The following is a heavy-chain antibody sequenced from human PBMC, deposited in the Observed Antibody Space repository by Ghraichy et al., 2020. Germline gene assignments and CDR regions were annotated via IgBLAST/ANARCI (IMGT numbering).Heavy chain of an antibody. V-gene: IGHV3-30*18. J-gene: IGHJ4*02. CDR2: ISYDGSNK. D-gene: IGHD6-6*01. CDR3: AKECIAAHTRDNYFDY. Sequence: GGSLRLSCAASGFTFSSYGMHWVRQAPGKGLEWVAVISYDGSNKYYADSVKGRFTISRDNSKNTLYLQMNSLRAEDTAVYYCAKECIAAHTRDNYFDYWGQGTLVTVSS. CDR1: GFTFSSYG.